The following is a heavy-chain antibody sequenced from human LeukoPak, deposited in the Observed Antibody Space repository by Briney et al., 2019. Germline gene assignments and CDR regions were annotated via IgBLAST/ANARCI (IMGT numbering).Heavy chain of an antibody. CDR1: GGSISSYY. J-gene: IGHJ6*02. D-gene: IGHD2-21*02. CDR3: ARGNCGGDCYSINYYYGMDG. CDR2: IYDSGSI. Sequence: PSETLSLTCTVSGGSISSYYWSWIRQPPGKGLEWIGYIYDSGSINYNPSLKSRVAISVDTSKNEFSLKLSSVTAADTAVYYCARGNCGGDCYSINYYYGMDGWGQGTTVTVSS. V-gene: IGHV4-59*01.